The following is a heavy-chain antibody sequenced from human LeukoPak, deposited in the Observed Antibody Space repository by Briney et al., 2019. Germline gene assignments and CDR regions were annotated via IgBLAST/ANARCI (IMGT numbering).Heavy chain of an antibody. CDR1: GFTFSSYA. D-gene: IGHD4-11*01. CDR2: ISGSGDST. V-gene: IGHV3-23*01. CDR3: ATSTVTTALLYYYYMDV. J-gene: IGHJ6*03. Sequence: GGSLRLSCAASGFTFSSYAMHWVRQAPGKGLEWVSAISGSGDSTFYADSVKGRFTISRDNSKNTLYLQMNSLRAEDTAVYYCATSTVTTALLYYYYMDVWGKGTTVTVSS.